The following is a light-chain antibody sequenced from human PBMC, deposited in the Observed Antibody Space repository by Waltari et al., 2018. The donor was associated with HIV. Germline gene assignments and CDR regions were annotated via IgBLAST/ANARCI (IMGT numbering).Light chain of an antibody. CDR1: KLGDKY. V-gene: IGLV3-1*01. CDR2: QDS. Sequence: SYELTQPPSVSVSPGQTASITCSGDKLGDKYACWYQQKPGQSPVLVTYQDSKRPSGIPGRFSGSNSGNTATLTISGTQAMDEADYYCQAWDSSTVVFGGGTKLTVL. CDR3: QAWDSSTVV. J-gene: IGLJ2*01.